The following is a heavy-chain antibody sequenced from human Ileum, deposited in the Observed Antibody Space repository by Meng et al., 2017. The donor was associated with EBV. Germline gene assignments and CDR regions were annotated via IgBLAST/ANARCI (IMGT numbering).Heavy chain of an antibody. CDR2: IYYSGTT. V-gene: IGHV4-61*01. J-gene: IGHJ4*02. CDR1: GGSVSISSYY. Sequence: QEPAPGLVKPSGTLPLTCTVSGGSVSISSYYWSWIRQPPGKGLEWIGYIYYSGTTNYNPSLESRVTISVDTSKNQFSLKLRSVAASDTAVYYCARGWDTAMDSGWGQGTLVTVSS. CDR3: ARGWDTAMDSG. D-gene: IGHD5-18*01.